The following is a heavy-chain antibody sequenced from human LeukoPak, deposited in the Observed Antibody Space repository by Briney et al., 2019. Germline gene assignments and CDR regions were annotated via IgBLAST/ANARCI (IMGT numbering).Heavy chain of an antibody. D-gene: IGHD2-8*01. V-gene: IGHV3-23*01. CDR3: AKDGYCTNGVCYSYSWDPTPFDY. CDR1: GFTFSSYA. CDR2: ISGSGGST. J-gene: IGHJ4*02. Sequence: GGSLRLSCTASGFTFSSYAMSWVRQAPGKGLKWVSDISGSGGSTYYADSVKGRFTISRDNSKNTLYLQKHSLRAEDTAVSYCAKDGYCTNGVCYSYSWDPTPFDYWGQGTLVTVSS.